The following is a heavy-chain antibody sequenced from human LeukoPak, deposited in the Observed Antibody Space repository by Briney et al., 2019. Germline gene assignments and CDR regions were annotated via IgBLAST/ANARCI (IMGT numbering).Heavy chain of an antibody. D-gene: IGHD3-22*01. V-gene: IGHV3-30*02. CDR2: IRNDGTIK. Sequence: GGSLRLSCAASGFTFSTYGMHWVRQAPGKGLEWVAFIRNDGTIKYYADSVKGRFTISRDNSKNTLYLQMNSLRAEDTAVYYCARVGSSGLRVDYWGQGTLVTVSS. J-gene: IGHJ4*02. CDR3: ARVGSSGLRVDY. CDR1: GFTFSTYG.